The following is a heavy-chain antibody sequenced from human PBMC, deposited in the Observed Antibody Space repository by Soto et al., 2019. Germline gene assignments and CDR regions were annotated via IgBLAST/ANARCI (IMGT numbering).Heavy chain of an antibody. CDR3: ARDEEITVTTFRFDY. D-gene: IGHD4-17*01. Sequence: GGSLRLSCAASGFSFSNYWMSWVRQAPGKGLEWVANIKEDGSKNNYVDPVKGRFTISRDNAKNSLFLQMNSLRAENTAVYYCARDEEITVTTFRFDYWGQGTQVTVS. J-gene: IGHJ4*02. CDR1: GFSFSNYW. V-gene: IGHV3-7*01. CDR2: IKEDGSKN.